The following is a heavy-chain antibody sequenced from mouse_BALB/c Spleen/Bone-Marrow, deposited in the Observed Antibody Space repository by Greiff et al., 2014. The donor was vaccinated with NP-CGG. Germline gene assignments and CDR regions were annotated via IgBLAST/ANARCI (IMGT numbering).Heavy chain of an antibody. CDR3: TRGGSSPYYFDY. CDR1: GYTFTSYW. J-gene: IGHJ2*01. D-gene: IGHD1-1*01. CDR2: IYPSDSYT. Sequence: VQLQQSWAELVRPGASVKLSCKASGYTFTSYWINWVKQRPGQGLEWIGNIYPSDSYTNYNQKFKDKATLTVDKSSTTAYMQLSSPTSEDSAVYYCTRGGSSPYYFDYWGQGTTLTVSS. V-gene: IGHV1-69*02.